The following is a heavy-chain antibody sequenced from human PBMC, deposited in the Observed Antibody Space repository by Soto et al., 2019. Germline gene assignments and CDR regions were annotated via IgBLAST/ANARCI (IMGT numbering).Heavy chain of an antibody. D-gene: IGHD2-15*01. CDR3: ARGYCSGGSCYGGDAFDI. J-gene: IGHJ3*02. V-gene: IGHV3-13*01. Sequence: EVQLVASGGGLVQPGGSLRLSCAASGFTFSSYDMHWVRQATGKGLEWVSAIGTAGDTYYPGSVKGRFTISRENAKNSLYLQMNSLRAGDTAVYYCARGYCSGGSCYGGDAFDIWGQGTMVTVSS. CDR1: GFTFSSYD. CDR2: IGTAGDT.